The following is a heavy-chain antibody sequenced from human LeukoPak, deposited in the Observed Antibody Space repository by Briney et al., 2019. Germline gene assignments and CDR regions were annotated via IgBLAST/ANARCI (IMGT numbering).Heavy chain of an antibody. V-gene: IGHV3-23*01. Sequence: QPGGSLRLSCAASGFTFSSYAMSWVRQAPGKGLEWVSGISGGGGITYYADSVRGRFTISRDNSKNTQYLQMNSLRVEDTAVYYCAKDYGDGSGSYYYFEYWGQGTLVTVSS. D-gene: IGHD3-10*01. J-gene: IGHJ4*02. CDR2: ISGGGGIT. CDR1: GFTFSSYA. CDR3: AKDYGDGSGSYYYFEY.